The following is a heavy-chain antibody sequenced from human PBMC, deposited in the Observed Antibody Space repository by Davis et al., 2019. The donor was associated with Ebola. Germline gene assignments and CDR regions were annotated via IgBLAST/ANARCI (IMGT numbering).Heavy chain of an antibody. Sequence: AASVKVSCKASGYTFSGYHLHWVRQAPGQGLEWMGRVNPYSGGTNYAQKFQARVTMTRDTSISTAYMELSRLRSDDTAVYYCARGGYCSGGSCYYFDYWGQGTLVTVSS. V-gene: IGHV1-2*06. CDR1: GYTFSGYH. J-gene: IGHJ4*02. CDR3: ARGGYCSGGSCYYFDY. D-gene: IGHD2-15*01. CDR2: VNPYSGGT.